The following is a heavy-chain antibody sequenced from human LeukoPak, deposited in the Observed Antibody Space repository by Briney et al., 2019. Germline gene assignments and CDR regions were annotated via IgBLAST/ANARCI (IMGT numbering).Heavy chain of an antibody. Sequence: GGSLRLSCAASGLNFSNYWMHWVRQAPGKGLVWVSRINPDGSSTNYADSAKGRFTISRDNAKNTLYLHMNSLRAEDTAVYYCARTIVGVPAAKILGYWGQGTLVTVSS. CDR1: GLNFSNYW. D-gene: IGHD2-2*01. J-gene: IGHJ4*02. CDR3: ARTIVGVPAAKILGY. CDR2: INPDGSST. V-gene: IGHV3-74*01.